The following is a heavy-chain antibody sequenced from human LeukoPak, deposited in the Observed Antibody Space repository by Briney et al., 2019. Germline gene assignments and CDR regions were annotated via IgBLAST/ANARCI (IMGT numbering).Heavy chain of an antibody. CDR2: ISYDGSNK. D-gene: IGHD6-13*01. J-gene: IGHJ4*02. CDR3: ARGTAGYPDDY. Sequence: GGSLRLSCAASGFTFSSYAMHWVRQAPGKGLEWMAVISYDGSNKYYADSVKGRFTISRDNSKNTLYLQMNSLRAEDTAVYYCARGTAGYPDDYWGQGTLVTVSS. CDR1: GFTFSSYA. V-gene: IGHV3-30-3*01.